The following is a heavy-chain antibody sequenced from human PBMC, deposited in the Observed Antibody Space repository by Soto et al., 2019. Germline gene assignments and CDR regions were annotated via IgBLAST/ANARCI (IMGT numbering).Heavy chain of an antibody. CDR1: GYTFTSYG. CDR2: ISAYNGNT. D-gene: IGHD2-2*01. J-gene: IGHJ4*02. V-gene: IGHV1-18*01. Sequence: QVQLVQSGAEVKKPGASVKVSCKASGYTFTSYGISWVRQAPGQGLEWMGWISAYNGNTNYAQKLQDRVTMTTDTSTSTAYMELRSLRSDDTAVYYCARVAMGKIGLQLPSGPFDYWGQGTLVTVSS. CDR3: ARVAMGKIGLQLPSGPFDY.